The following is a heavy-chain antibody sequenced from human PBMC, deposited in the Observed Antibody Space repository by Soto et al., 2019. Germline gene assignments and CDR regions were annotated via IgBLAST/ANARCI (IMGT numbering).Heavy chain of an antibody. CDR1: GYTFTSYA. J-gene: IGHJ4*02. V-gene: IGHV1-3*01. CDR3: ARENPHIVVVTALDY. CDR2: INAGNGNT. D-gene: IGHD2-21*02. Sequence: ASVKVSCKASGYTFTSYAMHWARQAPGQRLEWMGWINAGNGNTKYSQKFQGRVTMTRDTSTSTVYMELSSLRSEDTAVYYCARENPHIVVVTALDYWGQGTLVTVSS.